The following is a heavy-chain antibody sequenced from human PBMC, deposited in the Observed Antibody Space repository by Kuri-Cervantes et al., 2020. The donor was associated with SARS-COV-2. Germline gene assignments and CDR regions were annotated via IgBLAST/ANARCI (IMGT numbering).Heavy chain of an antibody. CDR1: GYTFTSYG. V-gene: IGHV1-18*01. D-gene: IGHD6-13*01. Sequence: ASVKVSCKASGYTFTSYGISWVRQAPGQGLEWMGWISAYNGNTNYAQKLQGRVTMTTDTSTSTAYMELSGLRSEDTAVYYCARFGAGTGDYYYGMDVWGQGTTVTVSS. CDR2: ISAYNGNT. J-gene: IGHJ6*02. CDR3: ARFGAGTGDYYYGMDV.